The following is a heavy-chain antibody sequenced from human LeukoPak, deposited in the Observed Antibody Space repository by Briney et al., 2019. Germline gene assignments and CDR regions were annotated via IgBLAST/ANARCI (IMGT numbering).Heavy chain of an antibody. J-gene: IGHJ6*02. CDR3: ARVRRGCSSTSCSHSPYYYYGMDV. Sequence: GASVKVSCKASGGTFSSYAISWVRQAPGQGLEWMGGIIPIFGTANYAQKFQGRVTITADESTSTAYMELSSLRSEDTAVYYCARVRRGCSSTSCSHSPYYYYGMDVWGQGTTVTVSS. D-gene: IGHD2-2*01. V-gene: IGHV1-69*13. CDR1: GGTFSSYA. CDR2: IIPIFGTA.